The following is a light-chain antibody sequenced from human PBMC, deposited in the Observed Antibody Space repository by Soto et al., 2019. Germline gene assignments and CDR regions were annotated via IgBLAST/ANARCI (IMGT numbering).Light chain of an antibody. Sequence: EIVMTQSPATLSVSPGEGATLSCRASQSISSKLAWYQQKRGQAPRLLIYGASTRATGVPARFSGSGSGTEFTLTISSLQSEDLAVYYCQHYNDWRWTFGQGTKVEI. CDR2: GAS. V-gene: IGKV3-15*01. J-gene: IGKJ1*01. CDR1: QSISSK. CDR3: QHYNDWRWT.